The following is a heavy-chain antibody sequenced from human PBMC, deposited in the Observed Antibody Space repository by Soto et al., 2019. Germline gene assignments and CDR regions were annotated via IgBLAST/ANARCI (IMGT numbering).Heavy chain of an antibody. D-gene: IGHD3-22*01. J-gene: IGHJ4*02. CDR3: AKEYYDRSGYYPPALLFDY. Sequence: QVQLVQSGAEVKKPGASVKVSCKASGYTFTSYAMHWVRQAPGQRLEWMGWINAGNGNTKNSQKFKGRVTITTDTSASTAYMELSSLRSEDTAVYYCAKEYYDRSGYYPPALLFDYWGPGTLVTVSS. V-gene: IGHV1-3*01. CDR1: GYTFTSYA. CDR2: INAGNGNT.